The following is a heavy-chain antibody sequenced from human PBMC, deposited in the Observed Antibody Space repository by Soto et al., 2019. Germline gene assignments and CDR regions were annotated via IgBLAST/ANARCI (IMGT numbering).Heavy chain of an antibody. J-gene: IGHJ4*02. CDR3: AKDRRDGEYNSVYDF. V-gene: IGHV3-30*18. Sequence: QVQLAESGGGVVQPGRSLRLSCIGSGFRFSDYGMHWVRQAPGKGLEWVAMMSFNGTYKYSADSVKGRFIISRDNSKNTLFLQMNSLRAGETAVYYCAKDRRDGEYNSVYDFWGQGTLVTVS. D-gene: IGHD4-17*01. CDR2: MSFNGTYK. CDR1: GFRFSDYG.